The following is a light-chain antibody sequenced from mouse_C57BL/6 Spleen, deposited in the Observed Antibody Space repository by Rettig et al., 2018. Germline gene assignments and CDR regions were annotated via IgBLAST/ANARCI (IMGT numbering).Light chain of an antibody. CDR2: GTN. Sequence: QAVVTQESALTTSPGETVTLTCLSSTGAVTTNNYANWVQDKPDHLFTCLIGGTNNRAPGVPARFSGSLIGDKAALTITGAQTEDEAIYFCALWYSNHFVFGGGTKLTVL. CDR1: TGAVTTNNY. V-gene: IGLV1*01. J-gene: IGLJ1*01. CDR3: ALWYSNHFV.